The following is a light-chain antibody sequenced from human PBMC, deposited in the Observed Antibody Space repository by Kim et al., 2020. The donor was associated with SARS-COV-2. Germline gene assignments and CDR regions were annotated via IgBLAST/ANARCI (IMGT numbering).Light chain of an antibody. V-gene: IGKV1-39*01. J-gene: IGKJ1*01. CDR2: AAS. CDR1: QSISSY. Sequence: DIQMTQSPSSLSVSVGDRVTITCRASQSISSYLNWYQQKPGKAPKLLIYAASSLQSGVPSRFSSSGSGTDFTLTISSLQPEDFATYYCQQSYSTPWTFGQGTKVDIK. CDR3: QQSYSTPWT.